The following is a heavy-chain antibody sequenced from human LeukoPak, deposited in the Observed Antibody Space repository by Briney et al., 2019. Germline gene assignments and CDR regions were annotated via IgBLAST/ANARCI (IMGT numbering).Heavy chain of an antibody. D-gene: IGHD3-22*01. V-gene: IGHV5-10-1*01. Sequence: KRGASLKISCKGSGYSFTSHWITWVRQLPGKGLEWMGRIDPSDSYINYGPSFQGHVTISADKSISTAYLEWSSLKASDTAMYYCASLYDYDSSGRSFDYWGQGTLVTVSS. CDR2: IDPSDSYI. CDR1: GYSFTSHW. J-gene: IGHJ4*02. CDR3: ASLYDYDSSGRSFDY.